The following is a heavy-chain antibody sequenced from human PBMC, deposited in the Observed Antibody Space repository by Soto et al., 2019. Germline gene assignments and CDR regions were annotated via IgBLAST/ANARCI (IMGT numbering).Heavy chain of an antibody. CDR2: SSGTGINA. CDR1: GFALSGFA. J-gene: IGHJ4*02. Sequence: EVQLLESGGGLVQPGGSLSLSCAGSGFALSGFAMNWVRQAPGKGLEWVSASSGTGINAYYAESVRGRFTVSRDNSRNTVFLQMNRLRVEDTAVYYCANVLGWGQGTLVTASS. CDR3: ANVLG. V-gene: IGHV3-23*01.